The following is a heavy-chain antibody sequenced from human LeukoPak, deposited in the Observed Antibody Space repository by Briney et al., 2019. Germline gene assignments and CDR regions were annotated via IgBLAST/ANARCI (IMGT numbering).Heavy chain of an antibody. CDR2: ISSSSSTI. J-gene: IGHJ4*02. CDR3: ARRGGGRYFDY. Sequence: GGSLRVSCAASGFTFSSYSMNWVRQAPGKGLEWVSYISSSSSTIYYADSVKGRFTISRDNSKNTLYLQMNSLRAEDTAMYYCARRGGGRYFDYWGQGTLVTVSS. V-gene: IGHV3-48*01. CDR1: GFTFSSYS. D-gene: IGHD3-16*01.